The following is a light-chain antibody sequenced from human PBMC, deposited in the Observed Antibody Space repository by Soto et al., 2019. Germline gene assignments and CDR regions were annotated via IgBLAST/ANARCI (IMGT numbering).Light chain of an antibody. J-gene: IGKJ1*01. CDR1: QSISSW. Sequence: DIQMTQSPSTLSASVGDRVTITCRASQSISSWLAWYQQKPGKAPKLLIYKASSLESGVPSSFSGSGSGTEFTLTISSLQPDDFATYYCQQYNIYSWTFGQGTKVEIK. CDR2: KAS. CDR3: QQYNIYSWT. V-gene: IGKV1-5*03.